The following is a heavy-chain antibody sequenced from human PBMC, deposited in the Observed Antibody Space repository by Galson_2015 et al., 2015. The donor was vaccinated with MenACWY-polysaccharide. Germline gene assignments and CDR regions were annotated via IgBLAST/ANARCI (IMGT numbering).Heavy chain of an antibody. J-gene: IGHJ4*02. Sequence: SLRLSCAASGFTFSSHAMNWVRQAPGKGLEWVSAISGSGASTYYADSVKGRFTISRDHSKSTLFLQMNSLRAEDTVIYYCAKGASSGFWDYFDYWGQGVLVTVSS. CDR2: ISGSGAST. CDR3: AKGASSGFWDYFDY. V-gene: IGHV3-23*01. D-gene: IGHD3-22*01. CDR1: GFTFSSHA.